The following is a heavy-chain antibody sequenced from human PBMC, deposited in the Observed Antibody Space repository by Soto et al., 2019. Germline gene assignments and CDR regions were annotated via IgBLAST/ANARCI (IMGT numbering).Heavy chain of an antibody. CDR1: GYTFTGYY. J-gene: IGHJ6*02. D-gene: IGHD1-26*01. CDR2: INPNSGGT. V-gene: IGHV1-2*04. CDR3: ARSSGSYRLPSAYGMDV. Sequence: GASVKVSFKASGYTFTGYYMHWVREAPGQGLEWMGWINPNSGGTNYAQKFQGWVTMTRDTSISTAYMELSRLRSDDTAVYYCARSSGSYRLPSAYGMDVWGQGTTVTVSS.